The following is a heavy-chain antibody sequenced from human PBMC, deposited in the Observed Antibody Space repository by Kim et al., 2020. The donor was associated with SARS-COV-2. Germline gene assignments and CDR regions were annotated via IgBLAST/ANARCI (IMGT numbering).Heavy chain of an antibody. D-gene: IGHD3-3*01. V-gene: IGHV4-34*01. Sequence: YNPSPKRRVTISGDTSKNQFSLKLSSVTAADTAVYYCARDGSVFGVVNDYWGQGTLVTVSS. CDR3: ARDGSVFGVVNDY. J-gene: IGHJ4*02.